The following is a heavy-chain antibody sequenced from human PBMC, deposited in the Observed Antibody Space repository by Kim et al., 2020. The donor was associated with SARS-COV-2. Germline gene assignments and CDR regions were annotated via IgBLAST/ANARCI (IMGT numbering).Heavy chain of an antibody. CDR2: ISSSTYR. CDR1: GFTFSDYY. Sequence: GGSLRLSCAASGFTFSDYYMTWIRQAPGKGLEWVSYISSSTYRNYADSVKGRFTISRDNTKNSLYLQMNSLRAEDTAVYYCARGHGGNVDYWGQGTLVTVSS. D-gene: IGHD4-17*01. CDR3: ARGHGGNVDY. V-gene: IGHV3-11*06. J-gene: IGHJ4*02.